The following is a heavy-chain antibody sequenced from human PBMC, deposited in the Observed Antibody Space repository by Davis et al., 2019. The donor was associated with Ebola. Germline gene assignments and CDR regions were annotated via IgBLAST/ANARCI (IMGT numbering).Heavy chain of an antibody. Sequence: ASVKVSCKASGYTFTSYGISWVRQAPGQGLEWMGWISPYNGNTKFVQKLQGRVTMTTDTSTSTAYMELRSLRSDDTAVYYCARGPLQYFDWLLYGESPFDYWGQGTLVTVSS. D-gene: IGHD3-9*01. CDR2: ISPYNGNT. CDR1: GYTFTSYG. J-gene: IGHJ4*02. V-gene: IGHV1-18*01. CDR3: ARGPLQYFDWLLYGESPFDY.